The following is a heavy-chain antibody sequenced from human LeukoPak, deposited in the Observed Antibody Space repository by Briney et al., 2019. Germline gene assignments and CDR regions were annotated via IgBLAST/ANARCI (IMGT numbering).Heavy chain of an antibody. D-gene: IGHD6-13*01. CDR2: ISTSSSYI. CDR3: ARGWQHLVL. CDR1: GLTFSNYA. Sequence: PGGSLRLSCEASGLTFSNYAMNWVRQAPGKGLEWVSSISTSSSYIYYADSVKGRFTISRDNAKNSLYLQVNSLRAEDTAVYYCARGWQHLVLWGQGTLVTVSS. V-gene: IGHV3-21*01. J-gene: IGHJ4*02.